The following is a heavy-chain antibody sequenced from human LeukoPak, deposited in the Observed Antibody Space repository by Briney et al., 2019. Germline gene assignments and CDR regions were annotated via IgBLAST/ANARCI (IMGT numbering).Heavy chain of an antibody. CDR1: GGSISSYY. CDR3: ARGGYYGSGNDFRFDP. CDR2: IYTSGST. D-gene: IGHD3-10*01. Sequence: SETLSLTCIVSGGSISSYYWSWIRQPAGKGLEWIGRIYTSGSTNYNPSLKSRVTMSVDTSKNQFSLKLISVTAADTAVYYCARGGYYGSGNDFRFDPWGQGTLVTVSS. J-gene: IGHJ5*02. V-gene: IGHV4-4*07.